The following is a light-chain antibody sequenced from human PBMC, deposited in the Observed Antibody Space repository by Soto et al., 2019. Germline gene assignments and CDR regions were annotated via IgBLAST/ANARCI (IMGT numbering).Light chain of an antibody. CDR2: TES. Sequence: DIQMTQSPSSLSASVGDRVTITCRASQSISNFLNWYQQKPGKAPKLLIYTESGLQSGVPSRFIGSGSGTEVTHTIINLQPEDFATYYCQQSYRTPRYTFGQGTRLEIK. CDR1: QSISNF. CDR3: QQSYRTPRYT. J-gene: IGKJ2*01. V-gene: IGKV1-39*01.